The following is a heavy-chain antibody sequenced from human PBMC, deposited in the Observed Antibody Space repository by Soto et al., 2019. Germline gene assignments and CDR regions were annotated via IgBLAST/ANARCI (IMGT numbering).Heavy chain of an antibody. CDR3: ARDIVLVPADDPPDDYDYYGMDV. J-gene: IGHJ6*02. CDR1: GFTFSSYA. Sequence: QVQLVESGGGAVQPGRSLRLSCAASGFTFSSYAMHWVRQAPGKGLEWVAVISYDGSNKYYADSVKGRFTISRDNSKNSLYLQMNSLRADDTAVYYCARDIVLVPADDPPDDYDYYGMDVWGQGTTVTVSS. D-gene: IGHD2-2*01. V-gene: IGHV3-30-3*01. CDR2: ISYDGSNK.